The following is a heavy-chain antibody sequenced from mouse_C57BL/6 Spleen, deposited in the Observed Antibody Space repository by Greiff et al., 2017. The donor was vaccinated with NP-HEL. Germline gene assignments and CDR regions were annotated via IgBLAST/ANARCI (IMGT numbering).Heavy chain of an antibody. Sequence: QVQLQQSGPGILQSSQTLSLTCSFSGFSLSTSGMGVSWIRQPSGKGLEWLAHIYWDDDKRYNPSLKSRLTISKDTSRNQVFLKITSVDTADTATYYCARWAFITTVVERYFDVWGTGTTVTVSS. D-gene: IGHD1-1*01. CDR2: IYWDDDK. CDR1: GFSLSTSGMG. J-gene: IGHJ1*03. CDR3: ARWAFITTVVERYFDV. V-gene: IGHV8-12*01.